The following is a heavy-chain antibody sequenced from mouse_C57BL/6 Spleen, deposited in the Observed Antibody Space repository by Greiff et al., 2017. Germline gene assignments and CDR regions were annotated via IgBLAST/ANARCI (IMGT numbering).Heavy chain of an antibody. V-gene: IGHV1-7*01. CDR3: AYYDYDGNAMDD. D-gene: IGHD2-4*01. CDR1: GYTFTSFW. J-gene: IGHJ4*01. Sequence: QVQLQQSGAELAKPGASVKLSCKASGYTFTSFWMHWVKQRPGQGLEWIGYINPSSGYTKYNQKFKDKATLTADKSASTAYMQLSSLTYEDSAVYDCAYYDYDGNAMDDWGQGTSVTVSS. CDR2: INPSSGYT.